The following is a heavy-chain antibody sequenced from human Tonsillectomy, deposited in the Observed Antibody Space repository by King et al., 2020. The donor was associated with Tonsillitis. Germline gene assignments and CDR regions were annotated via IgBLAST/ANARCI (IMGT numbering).Heavy chain of an antibody. J-gene: IGHJ3*02. CDR2: IIPIFGTA. CDR3: ARGHEQWLGQRSDAFDI. CDR1: GGTFSSYA. Sequence: QLVQSGAEVKKPGSSVKVSCKASGGTFSSYAISWVRQAPGQGLEWMGGIIPIFGTANYAQKFQGRGTITADESTSTAYMELSSLRSEDTAVYYCARGHEQWLGQRSDAFDIWGQGTMVTVSS. V-gene: IGHV1-69*01. D-gene: IGHD6-19*01.